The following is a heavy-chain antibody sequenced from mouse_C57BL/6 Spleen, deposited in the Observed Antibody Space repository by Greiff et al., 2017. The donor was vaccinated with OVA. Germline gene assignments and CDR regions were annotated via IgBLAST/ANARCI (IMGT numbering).Heavy chain of an antibody. CDR1: GYTFTSYW. V-gene: IGHV1-50*01. Sequence: VQLQQPGAELVKPGASVKLSCKASGYTFTSYWMQWVKQRPGQGLEWIGEIDPSDSYTNYNQKFKGKATLTVDTSSSTAYMQLSSLTSEDSAVYYCARPQLTGTRYFDYWGQGTTLTVSS. D-gene: IGHD4-1*01. CDR3: ARPQLTGTRYFDY. J-gene: IGHJ2*01. CDR2: IDPSDSYT.